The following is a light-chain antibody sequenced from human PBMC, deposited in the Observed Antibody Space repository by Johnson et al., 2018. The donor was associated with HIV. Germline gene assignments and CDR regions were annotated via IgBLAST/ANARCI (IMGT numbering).Light chain of an antibody. CDR1: SSNIGNNY. V-gene: IGLV1-51*01. CDR2: DNN. CDR3: GTWDSSLSGV. Sequence: QSVLTQPPSVSAAPGQKVTISCSGSSSNIGNNYVSWYQQLPGTAPKLLIYDNNKRPSGIPDRFSGSKSGPSATLAITGLQTGDEADYYCGTWDSSLSGVFGTGTKVTVL. J-gene: IGLJ1*01.